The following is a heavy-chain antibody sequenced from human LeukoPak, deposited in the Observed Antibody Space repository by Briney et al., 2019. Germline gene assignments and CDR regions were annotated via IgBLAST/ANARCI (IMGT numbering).Heavy chain of an antibody. CDR1: GYTFTRYG. CDR2: INTYNGNT. Sequence: ASVKVSCKASGYTFTRYGISWVRQGPGQGLEWMGWINTYNGNTNYAQKFQGRVTMSTDTSTSTAYMELRSLRSDDTAVYYCARRGRIVMVTAIPKDDAFDIWGQGTMVTVSS. CDR3: ARRGRIVMVTAIPKDDAFDI. D-gene: IGHD2-21*02. J-gene: IGHJ3*02. V-gene: IGHV1-18*01.